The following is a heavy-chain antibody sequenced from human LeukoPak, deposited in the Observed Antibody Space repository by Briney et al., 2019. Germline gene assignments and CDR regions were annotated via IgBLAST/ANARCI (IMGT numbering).Heavy chain of an antibody. Sequence: PGGSLRLSCAASGFTFSSYNMNWVRQAPGKGLEWVSSISSSSSYIYYADSVKGRFTISRDNAKNSLYLQMNSLRAEDTAVYYCARDPYDFWSGYHYFDYWGQGTLVTVSS. V-gene: IGHV3-21*01. D-gene: IGHD3-3*01. J-gene: IGHJ4*02. CDR2: ISSSSSYI. CDR1: GFTFSSYN. CDR3: ARDPYDFWSGYHYFDY.